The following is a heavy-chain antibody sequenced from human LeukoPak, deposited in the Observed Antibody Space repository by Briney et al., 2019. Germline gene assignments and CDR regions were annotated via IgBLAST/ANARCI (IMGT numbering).Heavy chain of an antibody. J-gene: IGHJ4*02. CDR3: ARDSSGYYSYFDY. CDR1: GYTFTSYD. V-gene: IGHV1-8*01. CDR2: MNPNSGNT. D-gene: IGHD3-22*01. Sequence: ASVKVSCKASGYTFTSYDINWVRQATGQGLEWMGWMNPNSGNTGYAQKFQGRVTMTRNTSVSTAYMELSSLRSEDTAVYYCARDSSGYYSYFDYWGQGTLVTVSS.